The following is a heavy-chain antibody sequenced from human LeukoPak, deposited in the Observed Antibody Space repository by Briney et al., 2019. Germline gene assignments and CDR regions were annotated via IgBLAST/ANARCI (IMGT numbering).Heavy chain of an antibody. V-gene: IGHV4-34*01. CDR3: ARGYRGRSSSWYVN. CDR1: GGSFSGYD. J-gene: IGHJ1*01. D-gene: IGHD6-13*01. CDR2: INHSGST. Sequence: PSETLSLTCAVYGGSFSGYDWSWIRQPPGKGLEWIGEINHSGSTNYNPSLKSRVTISVDTSKNQFSLKLSSVAAADTAVYYCARGYRGRSSSWYVNWGQGTLVPVSS.